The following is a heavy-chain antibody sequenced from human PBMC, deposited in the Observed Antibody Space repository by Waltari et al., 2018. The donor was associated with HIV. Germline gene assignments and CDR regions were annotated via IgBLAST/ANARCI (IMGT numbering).Heavy chain of an antibody. V-gene: IGHV4-39*01. CDR3: ARARVRSGYGLYYYYGMDV. CDR2: IHYTGYT. Sequence: LQLQESGPGLVKPSETLSLTCSVSPESIAGSSYCWGWVRQSPGKGLEWIASIHYTGYTYHNPSLRSRVTISVDTAKNQFSLSLSSVTAVDTAIYYCARARVRSGYGLYYYYGMDVWGQGTTVTVSS. D-gene: IGHD5-12*01. CDR1: PESIAGSSYC. J-gene: IGHJ6*02.